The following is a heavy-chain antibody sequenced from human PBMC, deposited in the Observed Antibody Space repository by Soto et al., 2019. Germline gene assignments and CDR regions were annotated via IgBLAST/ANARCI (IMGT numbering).Heavy chain of an antibody. CDR1: GYTFTSYY. CDR3: ARDTLWFGEPNNWFDP. CDR2: INPSGGST. V-gene: IGHV1-46*01. J-gene: IGHJ5*02. Sequence: ASVKVSCKASGYTFTSYYMHWVRQAPGQGLEWMGIINPSGGSTSYAQKFQGRVTMTRDTSTSTVYMELSSLRSEDTAVYYCARDTLWFGEPNNWFDPWGQGTLVTVSS. D-gene: IGHD3-10*01.